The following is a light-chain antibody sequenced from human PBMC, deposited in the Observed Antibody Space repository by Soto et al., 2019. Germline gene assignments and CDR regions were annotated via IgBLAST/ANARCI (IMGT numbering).Light chain of an antibody. CDR3: QHYGSSSGT. CDR2: GAS. V-gene: IGKV3-20*01. Sequence: EIVLTQSPGTRSLSPGEGATLSCRASQSISTTYLAWYQQKPGQATRLLIYGASSRATGIPDRFSGSGSETAFTLTISRREPQDFAVYYCQHYGSSSGTFRQGPKVEIK. CDR1: QSISTTY. J-gene: IGKJ1*01.